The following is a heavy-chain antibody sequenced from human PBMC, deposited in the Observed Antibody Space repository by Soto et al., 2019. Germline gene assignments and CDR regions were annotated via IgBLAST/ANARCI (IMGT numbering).Heavy chain of an antibody. Sequence: QLQLQESGPGLVKPSETLSLTCTVSGGSISSSSYYWGWIRQPPGKGLEWIGRIYYSGSTYYNPTLRSRVAKSVPTANTQFSLELSSVTAADTAVYYCASRRGVLKSADVWGQGTTVAVSS. D-gene: IGHD3-10*01. CDR3: ASRRGVLKSADV. CDR1: GGSISSSSYY. V-gene: IGHV4-39*01. J-gene: IGHJ6*02. CDR2: IYYSGST.